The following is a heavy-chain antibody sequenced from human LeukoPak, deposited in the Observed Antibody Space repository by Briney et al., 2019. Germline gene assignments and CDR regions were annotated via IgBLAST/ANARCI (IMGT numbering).Heavy chain of an antibody. CDR1: GFTFNNYG. J-gene: IGHJ6*03. CDR3: AKDGEWRYYGSGSRPYYYYYMDV. Sequence: PGGSLRLSCAASGFTFNNYGMSWVRQAPGKGLEWVSAISGGGVTTYYADSVKGRFTISRDNSKNTLYLQMNSLRAEDTAVYYCAKDGEWRYYGSGSRPYYYYYMDVWGKGTTVTVSS. V-gene: IGHV3-23*01. D-gene: IGHD3-10*01. CDR2: ISGGGVTT.